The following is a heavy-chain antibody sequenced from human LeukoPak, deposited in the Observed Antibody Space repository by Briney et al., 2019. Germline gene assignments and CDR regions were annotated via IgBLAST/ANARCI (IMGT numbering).Heavy chain of an antibody. D-gene: IGHD3-3*01. J-gene: IGHJ4*02. V-gene: IGHV3-49*03. Sequence: PGGSLRLSCTASGFTFGDYAMSWFRQAPGKGLEWVGFIRSKAYGGTTEYAASVKGRFTISRDDSKSIAYLQMNSLKTEDTAVYYCTRDIGILEWLFFDYWGQGTLVTVSS. CDR2: IRSKAYGGTT. CDR3: TRDIGILEWLFFDY. CDR1: GFTFGDYA.